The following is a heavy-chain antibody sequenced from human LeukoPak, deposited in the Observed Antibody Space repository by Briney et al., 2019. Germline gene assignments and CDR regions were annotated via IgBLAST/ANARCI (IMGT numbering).Heavy chain of an antibody. V-gene: IGHV3-30*02. Sequence: GGSLRLSCAASGFSLSGYGVNWVRQAPGKGLEGVAMIYYDGSNKYYADSVKGRFTISRDNSKNTLYLQMNSLRAEDTAVYYCAKDIAAGGVYYYYGMDVWGQGTTVTVSS. CDR2: IYYDGSNK. D-gene: IGHD6-13*01. CDR1: GFSLSGYG. J-gene: IGHJ6*02. CDR3: AKDIAAGGVYYYYGMDV.